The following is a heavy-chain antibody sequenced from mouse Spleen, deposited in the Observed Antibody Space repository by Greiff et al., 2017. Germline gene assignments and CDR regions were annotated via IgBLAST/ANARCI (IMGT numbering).Heavy chain of an antibody. J-gene: IGHJ4*01. CDR2: IYPRSGNT. CDR3: ARGPAVYAMDY. V-gene: IGHV1-81*01. Sequence: QVQLQQPGAELVKPGASVKMSCKASGYTFTSYWISWVKQRTGQGLEWIGEIYPRSGNTYYNEKFKGKATLTADKSSSTAYMELRSLTSEDSAVYFCARGPAVYAMDYWGQGTSVTVSS. CDR1: GYTFTSYW.